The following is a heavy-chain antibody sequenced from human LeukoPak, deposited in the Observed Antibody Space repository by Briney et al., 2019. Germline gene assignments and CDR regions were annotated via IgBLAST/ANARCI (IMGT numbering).Heavy chain of an antibody. CDR2: INPNSGVT. CDR1: GYTFTGYY. J-gene: IGHJ4*02. Sequence: ASVKVSCKASGYTFTGYYMHWVRQAPGQGLEWMGWINPNSGVTSYAQKFQGRVTMTRDTSISTAYMELSRLRSDDTAMYYCAKVSIRGLPTSYSDYWGQGTLVTVSS. D-gene: IGHD5-18*01. CDR3: AKVSIRGLPTSYSDY. V-gene: IGHV1-2*02.